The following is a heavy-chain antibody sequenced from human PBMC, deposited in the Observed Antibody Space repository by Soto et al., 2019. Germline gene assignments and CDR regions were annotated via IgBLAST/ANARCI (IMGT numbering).Heavy chain of an antibody. J-gene: IGHJ6*02. Sequence: ASVKVSCKASGYTFTSYDINWARQATGQGLEWMGWMNPNSGNTGYAQKFQVRVTMTRNTSISTAYMELSSLRSEDTAVYYCARWGSKLVFNGMDVWGQGTTVPVSS. D-gene: IGHD6-13*01. CDR2: MNPNSGNT. CDR1: GYTFTSYD. V-gene: IGHV1-8*01. CDR3: ARWGSKLVFNGMDV.